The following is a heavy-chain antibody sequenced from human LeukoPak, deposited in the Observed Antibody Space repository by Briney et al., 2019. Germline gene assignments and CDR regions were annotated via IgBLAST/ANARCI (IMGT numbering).Heavy chain of an antibody. CDR1: GYSISSGYY. CDR2: IYYSGST. CDR3: ARLLLWFGESWYFDL. J-gene: IGHJ2*01. D-gene: IGHD3-10*01. V-gene: IGHV4-38-2*02. Sequence: SETLSLTCTVSGYSISSGYYWGWIRQPPGKGLEWIGYIYYSGSTNYNPSLKCRVTISVDTSKNQFSLKLSSVTAADTAVYYCARLLLWFGESWYFDLWGRGTLVTVSS.